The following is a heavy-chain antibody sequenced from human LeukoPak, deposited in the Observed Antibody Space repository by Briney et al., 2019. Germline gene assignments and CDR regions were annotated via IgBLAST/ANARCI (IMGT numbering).Heavy chain of an antibody. CDR3: ASDSSSSRAAVD. Sequence: PGRYLRLSCAASGFTFSSYGMPWVRQAPGKGLEWVAVIWYDGSNKYYADSVKGRFTISRDNSKNTLYLQMNSLRAEDTAVYYCASDSSSSRAAVDWGQGALVTVSS. D-gene: IGHD6-13*01. CDR1: GFTFSSYG. V-gene: IGHV3-33*01. CDR2: IWYDGSNK. J-gene: IGHJ4*02.